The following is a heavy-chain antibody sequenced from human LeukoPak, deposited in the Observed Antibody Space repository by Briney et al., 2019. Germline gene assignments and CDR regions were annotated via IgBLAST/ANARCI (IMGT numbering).Heavy chain of an antibody. CDR3: AISGYSSGWTGDY. V-gene: IGHV1-46*01. D-gene: IGHD6-19*01. CDR1: GYSFTSNY. J-gene: IGHJ4*02. Sequence: ASVKVSCKASGYSFTSNYIHWVRQAPGQGLEWMGMIYPSDGSTNYAQKFQGRVTITADESTSTAYMELSSLRSEDTAVYYCAISGYSSGWTGDYWGQGTLVTVSS. CDR2: IYPSDGST.